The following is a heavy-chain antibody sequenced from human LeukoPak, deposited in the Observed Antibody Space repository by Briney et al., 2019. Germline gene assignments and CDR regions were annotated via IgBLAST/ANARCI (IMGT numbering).Heavy chain of an antibody. Sequence: EASVTVSCKASGYTFTSYDINWVRQAPGQGLEWMGWMNPNSGNTGYAQKFQGRVTMTRNTSISTAYMELSSLRSEDTAVYYCARGLRTAMPFDYWGQGTLVTVSS. J-gene: IGHJ4*02. V-gene: IGHV1-8*01. CDR1: GYTFTSYD. D-gene: IGHD5-18*01. CDR2: MNPNSGNT. CDR3: ARGLRTAMPFDY.